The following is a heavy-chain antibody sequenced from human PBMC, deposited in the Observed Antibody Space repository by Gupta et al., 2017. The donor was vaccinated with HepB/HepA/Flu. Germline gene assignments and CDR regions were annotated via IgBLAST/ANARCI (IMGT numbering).Heavy chain of an antibody. J-gene: IGHJ6*02. CDR2: VYNSGST. CDR1: GGSISVYY. D-gene: IGHD5-18*01. V-gene: IGHV4-59*01. CDR3: GRAQRGYNYGYVYYYYGLDV. Sequence: QVQLQESGPRLVKPSETLSLTCTISGGSISVYYWTLIRQPPGKGLEWIGYVYNSGSTNYSPSLKSRVTISLDTSKNQFSLRLRSVTAADTAVYYCGRAQRGYNYGYVYYYYGLDVWGQGTTVTVSS.